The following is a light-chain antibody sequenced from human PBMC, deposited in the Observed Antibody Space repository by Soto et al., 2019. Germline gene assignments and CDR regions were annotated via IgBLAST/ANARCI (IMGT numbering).Light chain of an antibody. J-gene: IGLJ2*01. V-gene: IGLV1-47*01. CDR1: NSNIGSNS. Sequence: QLVLIQPPSASGTPGQRVNISCSGGNSNIGSNSIYWYQQLPGTAPKIVIYKSSQRPSGVPDRFSGSKSGISGSLSISGLRSEDEADFYCAAWDDSLSGPVFGGGTKLTVL. CDR3: AAWDDSLSGPV. CDR2: KSS.